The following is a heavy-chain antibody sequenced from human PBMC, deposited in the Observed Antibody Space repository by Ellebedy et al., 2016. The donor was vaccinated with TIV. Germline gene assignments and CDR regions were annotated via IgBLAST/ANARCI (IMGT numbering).Heavy chain of an antibody. CDR1: GGSISTYY. CDR2: VYYSGNT. J-gene: IGHJ6*02. D-gene: IGHD2-2*01. CDR3: ARDRPDAPATYFGIDV. V-gene: IGHV4-59*01. Sequence: SETLSLXCTLSGGSISTYYWSWIRQSPGKGLEWIGYVYYSGNTNYNPSLESRVTISLDTSKNQFSLNLRSVTAADTAVYYCARDRPDAPATYFGIDVWGHGITVIVSS.